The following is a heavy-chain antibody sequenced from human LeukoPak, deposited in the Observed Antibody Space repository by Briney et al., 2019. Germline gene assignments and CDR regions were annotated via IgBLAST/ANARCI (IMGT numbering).Heavy chain of an antibody. CDR1: GGSISSYY. V-gene: IGHV4-59*01. Sequence: SETLSLTCTVSGGSISSYYWSWIRQPPGKGLEWIGYIYYSGSTNYNPSLKSRVTISVDTSKSQFSLKLSSVTAADTAVYYCARGEVRGVPDYWGQGTRVTVSS. D-gene: IGHD3-10*01. CDR2: IYYSGST. J-gene: IGHJ4*02. CDR3: ARGEVRGVPDY.